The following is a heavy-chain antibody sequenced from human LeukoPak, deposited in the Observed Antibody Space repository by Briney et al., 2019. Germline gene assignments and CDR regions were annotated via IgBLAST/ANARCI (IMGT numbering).Heavy chain of an antibody. V-gene: IGHV3-30*18. CDR2: ISYDGSSK. Sequence: GGSLRLSCAPFGFTFSSYGMHWVRQAPGKGLEWVAVISYDGSSKYYADSVKGRFTISRDNSKNTLYLQMNSLRAEDTAVYYCAKGGGGRWPHYFDYWGQGTLVTVSS. D-gene: IGHD5-24*01. CDR1: GFTFSSYG. J-gene: IGHJ4*02. CDR3: AKGGGGRWPHYFDY.